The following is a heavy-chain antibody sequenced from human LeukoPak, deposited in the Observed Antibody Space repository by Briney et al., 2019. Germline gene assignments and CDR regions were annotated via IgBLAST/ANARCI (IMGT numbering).Heavy chain of an antibody. CDR1: GFTFSNFA. CDR3: AKAGSSGWSSSGGDY. D-gene: IGHD6-19*01. Sequence: PGGSLRLSCAASGFTFSNFAMSWVRQAPGKGLEWVSTISGSGGSTFYADPVKGRFPISRDNSNYTLFLQMNSLRAEDTAIYFCAKAGSSGWSSSGGDYWGQGSLVTVSS. CDR2: ISGSGGST. J-gene: IGHJ4*02. V-gene: IGHV3-23*01.